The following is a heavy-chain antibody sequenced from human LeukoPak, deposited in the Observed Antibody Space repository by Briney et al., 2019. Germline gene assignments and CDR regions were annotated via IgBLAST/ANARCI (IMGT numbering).Heavy chain of an antibody. D-gene: IGHD3-22*01. Sequence: GGSLRLSCATSGFSFRTYGMHWVRQAPGKGLEWVAVISYDGSNKYYADSVKGRFTISRDNSKNTLYLQMNSLRAEDTAVYYCAKDQYYYDSSGYLPDAFDIWGQGTMVTVSS. CDR3: AKDQYYYDSSGYLPDAFDI. CDR1: GFSFRTYG. V-gene: IGHV3-30*18. CDR2: ISYDGSNK. J-gene: IGHJ3*02.